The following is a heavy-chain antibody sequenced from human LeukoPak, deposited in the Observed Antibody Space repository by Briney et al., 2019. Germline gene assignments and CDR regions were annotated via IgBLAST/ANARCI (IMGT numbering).Heavy chain of an antibody. CDR2: IDHTGTS. Sequence: SETLSLTCAVSGGSFNGYYWTWIRQPPGKGLEWLGEIDHTGTSDYDPSLKSRITISLDISKKQLSLKLRYVTVADTALYFCTRGRFSWQAPSAFWGQGTLVSVSS. J-gene: IGHJ4*02. V-gene: IGHV4-34*01. D-gene: IGHD5-24*01. CDR3: TRGRFSWQAPSAF. CDR1: GGSFNGYY.